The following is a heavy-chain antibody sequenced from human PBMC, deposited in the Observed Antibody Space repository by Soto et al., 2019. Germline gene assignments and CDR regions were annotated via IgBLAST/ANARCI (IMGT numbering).Heavy chain of an antibody. J-gene: IGHJ4*02. CDR3: ARTDDYIWGSYRHFDY. V-gene: IGHV1-3*01. D-gene: IGHD3-16*02. CDR1: GYTFTSYA. Sequence: ASVKVSCKASGYTFTSYAMHWVRQAPGQRLEWMGWINAGNGNTKYSQKFQGRVTITRDTSASTAYMELSSLRSEDTAVYYCARTDDYIWGSYRHFDYWGQGTLVTVSS. CDR2: INAGNGNT.